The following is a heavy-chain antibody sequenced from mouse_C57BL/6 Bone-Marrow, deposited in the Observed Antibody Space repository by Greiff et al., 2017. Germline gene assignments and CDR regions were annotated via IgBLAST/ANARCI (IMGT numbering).Heavy chain of an antibody. CDR3: SRRGGYYCFYY. CDR2: IDPEDGET. D-gene: IGHD1-1*02. V-gene: IGHV14-2*01. J-gene: IGHJ2*01. Sequence: VQLQQSGAELVKPGASVKLSCTASGFNIKDYYIHWVKQRTEQGLAWIGRIDPEDGETKYAPKFQGKATITADKSSNTAYLQLRSLTSEDAAVDYCSRRGGYYCFYYWDQGTTLTVSA. CDR1: GFNIKDYY.